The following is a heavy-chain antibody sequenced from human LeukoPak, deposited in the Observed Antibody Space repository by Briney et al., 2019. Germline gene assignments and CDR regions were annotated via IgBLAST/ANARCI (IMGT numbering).Heavy chain of an antibody. CDR1: GGSISSYY. J-gene: IGHJ4*02. CDR3: ARGVYIAAAQYAY. D-gene: IGHD6-13*01. CDR2: IYYSGTT. V-gene: IGHV4-59*01. Sequence: SETLSLTCTVSGGSISSYYWSWIRQPPGKGLEWIGYIYYSGTTNYNPSLKSRVTISVDSSKNQFSLKPSSVTAADTAVYYCARGVYIAAAQYAYWGQGTLVTVSS.